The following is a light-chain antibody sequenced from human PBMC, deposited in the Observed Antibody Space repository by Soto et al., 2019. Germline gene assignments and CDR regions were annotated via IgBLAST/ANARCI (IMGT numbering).Light chain of an antibody. V-gene: IGKV1-5*01. J-gene: IGKJ5*01. CDR3: QQYYSYPLIT. Sequence: DIQMTQSTSTLSGSVGDRVTITCRASQTISSWLAWYQQKPGKAPKLLIYAASTLQSGVPSRFSGSGSGTDFTLTISCLQSEDFATYYCQQYYSYPLITFGQGTRLEIK. CDR2: AAS. CDR1: QTISSW.